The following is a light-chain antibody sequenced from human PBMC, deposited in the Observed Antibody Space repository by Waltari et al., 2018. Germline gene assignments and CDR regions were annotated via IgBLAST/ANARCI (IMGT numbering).Light chain of an antibody. CDR3: YSLSDNNHAV. V-gene: IGLV3-27*01. CDR2: KDT. Sequence: SYELTQPSSVSVSPGQTARITCSGDLLPKQYTRWFQQKPGPAPVLVIYKDTERPLGIPERFSGSSSGTTVTLTITGARVEDEVDYYCYSLSDNNHAVFGGGTKLTVL. CDR1: LLPKQY. J-gene: IGLJ2*01.